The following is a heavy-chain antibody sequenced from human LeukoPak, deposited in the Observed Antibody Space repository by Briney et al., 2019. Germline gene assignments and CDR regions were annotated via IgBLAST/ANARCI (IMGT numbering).Heavy chain of an antibody. CDR3: ARHGYYYSSGPLFDS. D-gene: IGHD3-10*01. CDR1: GGSISSNTYY. Sequence: SETLSLTCTFSGGSISSNTYYWAWIRQPPGKGLEWIGTISYSGSSYYNPSLNSRVTISVDTSKHQFFLNLTSVTATDTALYYCARHGYYYSSGPLFDSWGQGTLVTVSS. CDR2: ISYSGSS. J-gene: IGHJ4*02. V-gene: IGHV4-39*01.